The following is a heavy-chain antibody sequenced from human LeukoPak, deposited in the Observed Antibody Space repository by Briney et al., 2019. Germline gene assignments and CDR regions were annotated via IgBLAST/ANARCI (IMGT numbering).Heavy chain of an antibody. D-gene: IGHD2-2*01. J-gene: IGHJ4*02. Sequence: ASVKVSCKASGYTFTGYYMHWVRQAPGQGLEWMGWINPNSGGTNYAQKFQGRVTTTRDTSISTAYMELSRLRSDDTAVYYCARDQPYQLLYYFDYWGQGTLVTVSS. CDR1: GYTFTGYY. V-gene: IGHV1-2*02. CDR2: INPNSGGT. CDR3: ARDQPYQLLYYFDY.